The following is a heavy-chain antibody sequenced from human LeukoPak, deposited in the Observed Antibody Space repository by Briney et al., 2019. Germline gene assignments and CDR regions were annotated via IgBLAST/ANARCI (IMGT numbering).Heavy chain of an antibody. J-gene: IGHJ4*02. Sequence: SETLSLTCTVSSGSISSYYWSWIRQPPGKGLEWIGYIYYSGSTYYNPSLKSRVTISVDTSKNQFSLKLSSVTAADTAVYYCARDSSMVRGESPLDYWGQGTLVTVSS. CDR1: SGSISSYY. D-gene: IGHD3-10*01. V-gene: IGHV4-59*12. CDR3: ARDSSMVRGESPLDY. CDR2: IYYSGST.